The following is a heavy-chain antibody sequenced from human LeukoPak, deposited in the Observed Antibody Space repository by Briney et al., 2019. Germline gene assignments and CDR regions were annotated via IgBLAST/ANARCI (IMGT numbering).Heavy chain of an antibody. D-gene: IGHD3-3*01. CDR3: ARHLLEKGFTIFGVVYPAAFDI. V-gene: IGHV4-39*01. Sequence: SSETLSLTCTVSGGSISSSSYYWGWIRQPPGKGLEWIGSIYYSGSTYYNPSLKSRVTISVDTSKNQFSLKLSSVTAADTAVYYCARHLLEKGFTIFGVVYPAAFDIWGQGTMVTVSS. CDR2: IYYSGST. CDR1: GGSISSSSYY. J-gene: IGHJ3*02.